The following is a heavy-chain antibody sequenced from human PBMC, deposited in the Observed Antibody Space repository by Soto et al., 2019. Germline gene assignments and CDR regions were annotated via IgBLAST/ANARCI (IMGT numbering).Heavy chain of an antibody. V-gene: IGHV4-59*01. CDR1: SETICIWY. CDR3: ARDLWGYCGTDCYPLDV. Sequence: SDTTALTITVCSETICIWYGTVTRTPPGKGLEWIGYIYYSGSTNCNPSLKSRVTISVDTSKNQFSLKLSSVTAADTAVYYCARDLWGYCGTDCYPLDVWGQGTTVTVSS. CDR2: IYYSGST. J-gene: IGHJ6*02. D-gene: IGHD2-21*02.